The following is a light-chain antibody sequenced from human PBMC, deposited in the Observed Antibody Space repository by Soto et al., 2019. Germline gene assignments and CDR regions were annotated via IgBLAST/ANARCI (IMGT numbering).Light chain of an antibody. V-gene: IGKV1-5*03. CDR3: QDDSPSPCLT. J-gene: IGKJ4*01. CDR2: QAS. CDR1: QSISHW. Sequence: DIQVTQSPSTLSASVGDRVTITCRASQSISHWLAWYQQKPGKAPKLLIYQASILKSGVPPRFSGSGSGTDFTLTISSLQPDDFATYYCQDDSPSPCLTFGGGARVEVK.